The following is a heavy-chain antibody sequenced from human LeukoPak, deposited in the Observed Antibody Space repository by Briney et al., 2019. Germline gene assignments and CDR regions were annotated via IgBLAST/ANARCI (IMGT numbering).Heavy chain of an antibody. CDR3: ARGILGYSGYDYFDY. V-gene: IGHV3-48*01. D-gene: IGHD5-12*01. CDR2: ISSSSSTI. J-gene: IGHJ4*02. CDR1: GFTFGDYI. Sequence: GGSLRLSCTASGFTFGDYIMSWFRQAPGKGLEWVSYISSSSSTIYYADSVKGRFTISRDNAKNSLYLQMNSLRAEDTAVYYCARGILGYSGYDYFDYWGQGTLVAVSS.